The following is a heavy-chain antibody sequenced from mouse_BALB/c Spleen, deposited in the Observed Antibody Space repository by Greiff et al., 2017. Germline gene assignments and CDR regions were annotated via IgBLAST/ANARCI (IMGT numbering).Heavy chain of an antibody. CDR2: ISYSGST. J-gene: IGHJ3*01. CDR3: ARGGIYDGYYAY. Sequence: EVKLQESGPGLVKPSQSLSLTCTVTGYSITSDYAWNWIRQFPGNKLEWMGYISYSGSTSYNPSLKSRISITRDTSKNQFFLQLNSVTTEDTATYYCARGGIYDGYYAYWGQGTLVTVSA. V-gene: IGHV3-2*02. CDR1: GYSITSDYA. D-gene: IGHD2-3*01.